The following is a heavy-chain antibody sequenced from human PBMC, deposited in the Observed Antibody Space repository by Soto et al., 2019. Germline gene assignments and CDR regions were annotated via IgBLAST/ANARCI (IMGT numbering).Heavy chain of an antibody. D-gene: IGHD6-19*01. CDR2: ISGSGGST. CDR3: AKDLQFSGWLSAQTFDY. CDR1: GGNSISHA. V-gene: IGHV3-23*01. Sequence: GGVIRDSSAAAGGNSISHAMSWIRQTKGKGLEWVSAISGSGGSTYYADSVKGRFTISRDKSKSTLYLQMNSLRAEDTAVYYCAKDLQFSGWLSAQTFDYWGQGTQVTVSS. J-gene: IGHJ4*02.